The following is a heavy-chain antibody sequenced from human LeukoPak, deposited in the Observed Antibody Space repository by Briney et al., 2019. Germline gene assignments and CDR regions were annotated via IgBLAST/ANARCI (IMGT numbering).Heavy chain of an antibody. CDR2: IIPIFGTA. Sequence: GASVKVSCKASGGTFSSYAISWVRQAPAQGVEWMGGIIPIFGTANYAQKFQGRVTITTDESTSTAYMELSRLRSEDTAVYYCASWAASSLDYYYYMDVWGKGTTVTVSS. J-gene: IGHJ6*03. V-gene: IGHV1-69*05. CDR1: GGTFSSYA. D-gene: IGHD6-6*01. CDR3: ASWAASSLDYYYYMDV.